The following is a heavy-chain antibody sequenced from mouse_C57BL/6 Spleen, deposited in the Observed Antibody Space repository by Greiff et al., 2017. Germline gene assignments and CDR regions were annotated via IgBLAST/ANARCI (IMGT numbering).Heavy chain of an antibody. D-gene: IGHD2-5*01. CDR2: IYPGDGDT. CDR3: ARGYSKGRYSMDY. Sequence: VQLQESGPELVKPGASVKISCKASGYAFSSSWMNWVKQRPGKGLEWIGRIYPGDGDTNYNGKFKGKATLTADKSSSTAYMQLSSLTSEDTAVYFCARGYSKGRYSMDYWGQGTSVTVSS. CDR1: GYAFSSSW. V-gene: IGHV1-82*01. J-gene: IGHJ4*01.